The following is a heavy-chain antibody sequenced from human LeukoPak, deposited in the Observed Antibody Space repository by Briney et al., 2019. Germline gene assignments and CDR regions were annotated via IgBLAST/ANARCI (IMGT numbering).Heavy chain of an antibody. CDR2: IIPIFGTA. J-gene: IGHJ3*02. CDR3: ARAPYVLGIDAFDI. CDR1: GGTFSSYA. V-gene: IGHV1-69*05. D-gene: IGHD7-27*01. Sequence: SVKVSCKASGGTFSSYAISWVLQAPGQGLEWMGGIIPIFGTANYAQKFQGRVTITTDEPTSTAYMELSSLRSEDTAVYYCARAPYVLGIDAFDIWGQGTMVTVSS.